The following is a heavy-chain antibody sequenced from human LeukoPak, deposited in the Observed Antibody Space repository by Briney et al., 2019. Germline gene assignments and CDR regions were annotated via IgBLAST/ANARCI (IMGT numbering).Heavy chain of an antibody. CDR1: GYTFTSYD. CDR2: MSPNNCNT. Sequence: ASVKVSCKASGYTFTSYDINWVRQAPGPRLEWLGWMSPNNCNTGYAQKFQGRVTITRNTSISTAYIELSSMRSEDTAVYYCARLRYYDILTGRTYGMDVWGQGTTVTVSS. CDR3: ARLRYYDILTGRTYGMDV. V-gene: IGHV1-8*01. J-gene: IGHJ6*02. D-gene: IGHD3-9*01.